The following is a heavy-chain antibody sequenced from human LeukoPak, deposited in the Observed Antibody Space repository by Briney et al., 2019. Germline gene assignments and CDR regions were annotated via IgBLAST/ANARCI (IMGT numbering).Heavy chain of an antibody. D-gene: IGHD1-26*01. CDR2: IFDSGRT. CDR1: GASISSGDYF. Sequence: NPSQTLSLTCTVSGASISSGDYFWTWIRQPPGKGLEWIGYIFDSGRTDFNPSLKSRVTISVDRPKNQFSLRLSSVTAADTAVYYCARAGGVVGATTWNYWGQGTLVTVSS. CDR3: ARAGGVVGATTWNY. V-gene: IGHV4-30-2*01. J-gene: IGHJ4*02.